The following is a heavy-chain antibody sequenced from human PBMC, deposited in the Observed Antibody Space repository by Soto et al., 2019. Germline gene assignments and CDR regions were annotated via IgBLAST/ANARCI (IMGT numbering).Heavy chain of an antibody. D-gene: IGHD1-20*01. CDR3: VRRPGINGISDPFDY. J-gene: IGHJ4*02. CDR1: GYSFAGYW. CDR2: IYPGDSDT. V-gene: IGHV5-51*01. Sequence: PGESLKISCKGSGYSFAGYWIGWVRQMPGRGLEWMGIIYPGDSDTRYSPSFQGQVTISADKSINTAYLQWSSLKASDTAMYYCVRRPGINGISDPFDYCGQGTLVTVSS.